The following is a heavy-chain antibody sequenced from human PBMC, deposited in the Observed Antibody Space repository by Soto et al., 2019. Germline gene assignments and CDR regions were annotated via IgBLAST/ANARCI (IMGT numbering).Heavy chain of an antibody. D-gene: IGHD6-19*01. CDR3: ARALDSSGWYGDDSFDM. J-gene: IGHJ3*02. CDR1: GGSISNKY. CDR2: MSSSGVT. V-gene: IGHV4-4*07. Sequence: SETLSLTCTVSGGSISNKYWSWIRQPAGKGLEWIGRMSSSGVTNYSPSLKSRVTMSVDMSKNQFSLKLSSVTVTDAAVYYCARALDSSGWYGDDSFDMWGQETLV.